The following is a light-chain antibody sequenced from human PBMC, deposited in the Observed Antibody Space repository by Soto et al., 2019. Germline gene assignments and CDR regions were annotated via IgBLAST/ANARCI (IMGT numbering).Light chain of an antibody. CDR3: HQFGDSPHT. V-gene: IGKV3-20*01. CDR1: QSLSVSY. Sequence: PGDRATLSCRASQSLSVSYIAWYQQKPGQAPRLLIYSTSTRAAGIPDRFTGRGSGTHFTLAISRLEPEDFAVYYCHQFGDSPHTFGQGTTVEV. CDR2: STS. J-gene: IGKJ1*01.